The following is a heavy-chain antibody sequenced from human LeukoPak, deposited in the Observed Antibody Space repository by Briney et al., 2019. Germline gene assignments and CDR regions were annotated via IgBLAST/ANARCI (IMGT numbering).Heavy chain of an antibody. V-gene: IGHV6-1*01. Sequence: SQTLSLTCAISGDSVSSDSAAWNWIRQSPSRGLEWLGRTYYRAQWFLDYAVSVKTRITIKSDTSRNQFSLELNSVAPEDTGVYYCARGSGYYDTASFSFVDNWGQGTLVTVSS. D-gene: IGHD3-22*01. J-gene: IGHJ4*02. CDR2: TYYRAQWFL. CDR3: ARGSGYYDTASFSFVDN. CDR1: GDSVSSDSAA.